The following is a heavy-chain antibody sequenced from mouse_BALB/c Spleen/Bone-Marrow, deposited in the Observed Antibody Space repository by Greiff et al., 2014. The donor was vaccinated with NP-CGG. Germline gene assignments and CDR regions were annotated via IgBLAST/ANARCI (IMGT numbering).Heavy chain of an antibody. CDR3: ARQRGGGYYGFFAY. J-gene: IGHJ3*01. D-gene: IGHD1-1*01. CDR1: GFTFSSYG. Sequence: DVMLVESGGALVKPGGSLKLSCAASGFTFSSYGMSWVRQTPDKRLEWVATISSGGGYTYYPDSVKGRFTISRDNAKNTLYLQMSSLTSEDSAMYYCARQRGGGYYGFFAYWGQGTLVTVSA. V-gene: IGHV5-6*02. CDR2: ISSGGGYT.